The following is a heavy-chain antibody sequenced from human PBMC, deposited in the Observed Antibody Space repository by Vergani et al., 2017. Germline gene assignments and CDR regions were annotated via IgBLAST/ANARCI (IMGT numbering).Heavy chain of an antibody. D-gene: IGHD2-15*01. J-gene: IGHJ6*02. Sequence: EVQLVESGGGLVKPGGSLRLSCAASGFTFSSYSINWVRQAPGRGLEWVSSITSSSSYIYYADSVKGRFTISRDNAKNSLYLQMNSLRAEDTAVYYCARDSGYCSGGSCYYYCMDVWGQGTTVTVSS. V-gene: IGHV3-21*01. CDR2: ITSSSSYI. CDR3: ARDSGYCSGGSCYYYCMDV. CDR1: GFTFSSYS.